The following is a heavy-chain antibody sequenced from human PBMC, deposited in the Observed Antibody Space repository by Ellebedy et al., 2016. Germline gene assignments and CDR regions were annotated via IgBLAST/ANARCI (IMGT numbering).Heavy chain of an antibody. CDR1: GGSFSGYY. CDR3: ARDLGYCSGGSCYYPPGPAFDI. D-gene: IGHD2-15*01. V-gene: IGHV4-34*01. J-gene: IGHJ3*02. CDR2: INHSGST. Sequence: SETLSLTCAVYGGSFSGYYWSWIRQPPGKGLEWIGEINHSGSTNYNPSLKSRVTISVDTSKNQFSLRLSSVTAADTAVYYCARDLGYCSGGSCYYPPGPAFDIWGQGTMVTVSS.